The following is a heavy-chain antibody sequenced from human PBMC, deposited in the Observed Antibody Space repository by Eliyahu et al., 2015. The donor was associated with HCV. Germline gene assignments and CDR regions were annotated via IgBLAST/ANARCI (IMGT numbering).Heavy chain of an antibody. D-gene: IGHD3-10*01. V-gene: IGHV1-2*02. CDR3: ARLEGLLWFGELYGADY. CDR2: INPNSGGT. CDR1: GYTFTGYY. Sequence: QVQLVQSGAEVKKPGASVKVSCKASGYTFTGYYMHWVRQAPGQGLEWMGWINPNSGGTNYAQKFQGRVTMTRDTSISTAYMELSRLRSDDTAVYYCARLEGLLWFGELYGADYWGQGTLVTVSS. J-gene: IGHJ4*02.